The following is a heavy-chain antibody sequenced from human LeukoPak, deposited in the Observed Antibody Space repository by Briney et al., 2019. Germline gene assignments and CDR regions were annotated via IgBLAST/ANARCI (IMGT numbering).Heavy chain of an antibody. D-gene: IGHD3-9*01. Sequence: GASVKVSCKASGYTFTSYAMNWVRQAPGQGLECMGWINTNTGNPTYAQGFTGRFVFSLDTSVSTAYLQISSLKAEDTAVYYCARVRYDILTGYPAGFDYWGQGTLVTVSS. CDR2: INTNTGNP. V-gene: IGHV7-4-1*02. J-gene: IGHJ4*02. CDR3: ARVRYDILTGYPAGFDY. CDR1: GYTFTSYA.